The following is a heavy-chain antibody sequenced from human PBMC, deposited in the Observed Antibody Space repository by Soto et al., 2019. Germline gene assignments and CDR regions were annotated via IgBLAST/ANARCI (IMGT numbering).Heavy chain of an antibody. V-gene: IGHV1-69*08. CDR3: ARDRITTRGDAFDL. J-gene: IGHJ3*01. D-gene: IGHD3-3*01. CDR1: GGTFSTYI. CDR2: IIPIPDIT. Sequence: QVQLVQSGAEVRKPGSSVKVSCKAPGGTFSTYIISCVRQAPGQGLEWMGRIIPIPDITNYAQKFQGRVTVTADRSTSPAYMELTSLKSEDKAVYYCARDRITTRGDAFDLWGQGTMVTVSS.